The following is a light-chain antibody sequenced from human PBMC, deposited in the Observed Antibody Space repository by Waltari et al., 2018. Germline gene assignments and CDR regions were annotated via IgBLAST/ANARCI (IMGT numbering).Light chain of an antibody. V-gene: IGLV2-14*01. Sequence: QSALTQPASVSGSPGQSITIPCTGTSSDVGGYNYVSWYQQHPGKAPKLVIVDVTMRPSGVSNRFAGSKSGNTASLTISGLQAEDEADDYCCSYTGSSTRVFGGGTKLTVL. CDR1: SSDVGGYNY. J-gene: IGLJ3*02. CDR2: DVT. CDR3: CSYTGSSTRV.